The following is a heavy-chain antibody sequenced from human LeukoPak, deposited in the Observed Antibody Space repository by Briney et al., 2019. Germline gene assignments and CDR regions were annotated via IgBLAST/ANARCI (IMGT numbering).Heavy chain of an antibody. CDR3: ASFSSSWYKYAFDI. CDR2: IIPIFGTA. Sequence: GASVKVSCKXSGGTFSSYAISWVRQAPGQGLEWMGGIIPIFGTANYAQKFQGRVTITAGESTSTAYMELSSLRSEDTAVYYCASFSSSWYKYAFDIWGQGTMVTVSS. CDR1: GGTFSSYA. V-gene: IGHV1-69*13. J-gene: IGHJ3*02. D-gene: IGHD6-13*01.